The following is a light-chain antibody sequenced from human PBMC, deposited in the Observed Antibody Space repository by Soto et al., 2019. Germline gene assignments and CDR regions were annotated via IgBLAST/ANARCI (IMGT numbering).Light chain of an antibody. J-gene: IGKJ1*01. CDR1: QSSLYTSSKRNY. Sequence: DIVMTQSPDSLAVSLGERATLNCKSSQSSLYTSSKRNYLAWYQYKPGQRPKLLVYWASTRETGVPARFSGSGSETDFTLTISSLQAEDVAVYYCHQYYSTPQTFGQGTRVDIK. V-gene: IGKV4-1*01. CDR3: HQYYSTPQT. CDR2: WAS.